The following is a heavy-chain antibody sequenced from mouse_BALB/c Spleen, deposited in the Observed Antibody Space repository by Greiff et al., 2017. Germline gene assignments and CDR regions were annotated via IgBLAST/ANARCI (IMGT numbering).Heavy chain of an antibody. D-gene: IGHD2-4*01. V-gene: IGHV5-6*01. Sequence: EVQGVESGGDLVKPGGSLKLSCAASGFTFSSYGMSWVRQTPDKRLEGVATISSGGSYTYYPDSVKGRFTISRDNAKNTQYLQMSSLKSEDTAMYYCARRDYDSDDKVYYAMDYWGQGTSVTVSS. CDR3: ARRDYDSDDKVYYAMDY. CDR1: GFTFSSYG. J-gene: IGHJ4*01. CDR2: ISSGGSYT.